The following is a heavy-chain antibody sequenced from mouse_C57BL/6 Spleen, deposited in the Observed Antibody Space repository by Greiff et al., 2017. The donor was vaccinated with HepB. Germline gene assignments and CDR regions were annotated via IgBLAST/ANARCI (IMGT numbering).Heavy chain of an antibody. J-gene: IGHJ4*01. CDR2: INPSSGYT. V-gene: IGHV1-7*01. CDR1: GYTFTSYW. D-gene: IGHD2-10*01. CDR3: ARPPTSFYYAMDY. Sequence: VKLVESGAELAKPGASVKLSCKASGYTFTSYWMHWVKQRPGQGLEWIGYINPSSGYTKYNQKFKDKATLTADKSSSTAYMQLSSLTYEDSAVYYCARPPTSFYYAMDYWGQGTSVTVSS.